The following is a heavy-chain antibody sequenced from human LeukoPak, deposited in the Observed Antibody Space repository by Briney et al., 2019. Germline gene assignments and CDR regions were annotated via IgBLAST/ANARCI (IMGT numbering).Heavy chain of an antibody. Sequence: GGSLRLSCAASGFTFSDYYMSWIRQAPGKGLEWVSYISSSGSTIYYADSVRGRFTISRDNTKNSLFLQMSSLRAEDTAIYYCARDVGTSSNWHDPWGQGTLVTVSS. CDR3: ARDVGTSSNWHDP. V-gene: IGHV3-11*04. J-gene: IGHJ5*02. CDR1: GFTFSDYY. CDR2: ISSSGSTI. D-gene: IGHD6-6*01.